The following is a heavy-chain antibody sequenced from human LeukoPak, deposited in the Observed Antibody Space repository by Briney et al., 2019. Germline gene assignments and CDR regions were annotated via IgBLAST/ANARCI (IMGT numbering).Heavy chain of an antibody. V-gene: IGHV4-34*01. Sequence: PSETLSLTCTVSGGSISSYYWSWIRQPPGKGLEWIGEINHSGSTNYNPSLKSRVTISVDTSKNQFSLKLSSVTAADTAVYYCARGLRVGATNFDYWGRGTLVTVSS. CDR2: INHSGST. D-gene: IGHD1-26*01. CDR3: ARGLRVGATNFDY. CDR1: GGSISSYY. J-gene: IGHJ4*02.